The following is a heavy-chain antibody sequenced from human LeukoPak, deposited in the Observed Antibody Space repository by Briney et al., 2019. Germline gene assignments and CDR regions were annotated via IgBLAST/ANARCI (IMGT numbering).Heavy chain of an antibody. Sequence: GGSLRLSCAASGFTFSNYEMNWVRQAPGKGLEWVSAISGSGGSTYYADSVKGRFTISRDNSKNTLYLQMNSLRAEDTAVYYCAKAYSDYGFDYWGQGTLVTVSS. CDR3: AKAYSDYGFDY. D-gene: IGHD4-11*01. CDR2: ISGSGGST. CDR1: GFTFSNYE. V-gene: IGHV3-23*01. J-gene: IGHJ4*02.